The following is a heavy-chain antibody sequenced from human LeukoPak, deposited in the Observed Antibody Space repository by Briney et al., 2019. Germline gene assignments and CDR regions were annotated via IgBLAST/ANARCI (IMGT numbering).Heavy chain of an antibody. CDR2: IYYRGST. CDR1: GGSISSSSYN. J-gene: IGHJ4*02. V-gene: IGHV4-39*01. Sequence: ASETLSLTCTVSGGSISSSSYNWGWIRQPPGKGLEWIGSIYYRGSTYYNPSPKSRVTISVDTSKNQSSLKLSSVTAADTAVYYCARQRLYGALNFFDYWGQGTLVTVSS. CDR3: ARQRLYGALNFFDY. D-gene: IGHD4-17*01.